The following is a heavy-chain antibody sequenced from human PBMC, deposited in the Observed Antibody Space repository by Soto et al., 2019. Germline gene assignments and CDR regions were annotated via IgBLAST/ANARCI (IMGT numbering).Heavy chain of an antibody. CDR3: ARELECLVRGTYYYYGMDF. D-gene: IGHD6-19*01. Sequence: GSVKVSLRACGCTLTGYYMDSVRQADRQGLEWMGWINPNSGGTNYAQKFQVRVTMTRDTSISTAYMELSRLRSDDTAVYYCARELECLVRGTYYYYGMDFWGQGTTVTGS. V-gene: IGHV1-2*02. CDR2: INPNSGGT. J-gene: IGHJ6*02. CDR1: GCTLTGYY.